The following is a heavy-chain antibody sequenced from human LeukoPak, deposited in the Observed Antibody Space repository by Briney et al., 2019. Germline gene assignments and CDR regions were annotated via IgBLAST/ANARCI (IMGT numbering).Heavy chain of an antibody. Sequence: GGSLRLSCVASGFTFSNYWISWVRQAPGRGLEWVANINQDGSEEYYVDSVKDRFTISRDNTKNSLFVQMNSLRADDTAVYYCARGDAFSGDHWGQGTLVTVSS. CDR2: INQDGSEE. V-gene: IGHV3-7*04. D-gene: IGHD2-2*01. J-gene: IGHJ4*02. CDR3: ARGDAFSGDH. CDR1: GFTFSNYW.